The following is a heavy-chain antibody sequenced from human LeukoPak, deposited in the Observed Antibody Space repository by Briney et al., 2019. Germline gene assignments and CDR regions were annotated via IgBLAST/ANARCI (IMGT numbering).Heavy chain of an antibody. CDR1: GVYIDTNSHY. D-gene: IGHD6-19*01. CDR3: VRHPFEWRVEGGFDY. CDR2: MYYGGSP. J-gene: IGHJ4*02. Sequence: PSETLSLTCIVSGVYIDTNSHYWGWVRQPPGKGLEWIGTMYYGGSPDHNPSLNSRVTISLDASKNQFSLKLDSVTAADTAIYYCVRHPFEWRVEGGFDYWGQGALVTVSS. V-gene: IGHV4-39*01.